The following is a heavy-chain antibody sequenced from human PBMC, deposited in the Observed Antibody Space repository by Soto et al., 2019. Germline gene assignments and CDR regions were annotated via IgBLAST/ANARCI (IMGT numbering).Heavy chain of an antibody. Sequence: PSETLSLTCAVSGGSISSGGYSWIWIRQPPGKGLEWIGYIYHSGSTYYNPSLKSRVTISVDRSKNQFSLKLSSVTAADTAVYYCARGGGTMVRGVMRYYYYGMDVWGQGTTVTVSS. CDR1: GGSISSGGYS. D-gene: IGHD3-10*01. CDR2: IYHSGST. CDR3: ARGGGTMVRGVMRYYYYGMDV. V-gene: IGHV4-30-2*01. J-gene: IGHJ6*02.